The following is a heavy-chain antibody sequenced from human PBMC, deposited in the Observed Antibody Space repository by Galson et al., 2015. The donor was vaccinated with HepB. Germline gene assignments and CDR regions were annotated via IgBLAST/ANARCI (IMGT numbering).Heavy chain of an antibody. CDR1: RFTFSSYA. V-gene: IGHV3-30-3*01. Sequence: SLRLSCAASRFTFSSYAMHWVRQAPGKGLEWVAVISYDGSNKYYADSVKGRFTISRDNSKNTLYLQMNSLRAEDAAVYYCARDYGRYGSGSRYYYYGMDVWGQGTTVTVSS. D-gene: IGHD3-10*01. J-gene: IGHJ6*02. CDR3: ARDYGRYGSGSRYYYYGMDV. CDR2: ISYDGSNK.